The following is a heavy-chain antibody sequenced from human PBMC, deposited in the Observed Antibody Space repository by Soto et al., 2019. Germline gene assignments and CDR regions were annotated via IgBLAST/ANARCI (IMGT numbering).Heavy chain of an antibody. CDR2: IIPIFGTA. CDR1: GGTFSSYA. D-gene: IGHD2-21*01. J-gene: IGHJ4*02. Sequence: SVKVSCKASGGTFSSYAISWVRQAPGQGLEWMGGIIPIFGTANYAQKFQGRVTITADESTSTAYMELSSLRSEDTAVYYCARFTGGDSPPNYFDYWGQGTLVTVSS. V-gene: IGHV1-69*13. CDR3: ARFTGGDSPPNYFDY.